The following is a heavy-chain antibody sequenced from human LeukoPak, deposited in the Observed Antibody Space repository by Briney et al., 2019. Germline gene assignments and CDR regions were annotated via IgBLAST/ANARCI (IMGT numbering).Heavy chain of an antibody. V-gene: IGHV3-23*01. D-gene: IGHD1-7*01. CDR2: ISDSGGTT. CDR3: AGSPIQAGTSWLSPVDY. Sequence: GGSLRLSCVASGFTFTTYAMTWVRQAPGKGLEWVSRISDSGGTTYYADSVKGRFTISRDNSKNTLYLQMNSLRAEDTAVYYCAGSPIQAGTSWLSPVDYWGQGTLVTVSS. CDR1: GFTFTTYA. J-gene: IGHJ4*02.